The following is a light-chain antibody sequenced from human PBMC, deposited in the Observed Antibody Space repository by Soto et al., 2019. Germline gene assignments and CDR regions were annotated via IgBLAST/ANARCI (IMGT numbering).Light chain of an antibody. J-gene: IGLJ1*01. V-gene: IGLV2-14*01. CDR2: EVS. CDR3: SSKTSSSSPFV. Sequence: QSVLTQPASVSGSPGQSITISCTGSTSDVGAYNYVSWYKHHPGQAPQLMIYEVSNRPSGVSNRFSGSKSGNTASLTISGLQADDKGDYYCSSKTSSSSPFVFGTGTKLTVL. CDR1: TSDVGAYNY.